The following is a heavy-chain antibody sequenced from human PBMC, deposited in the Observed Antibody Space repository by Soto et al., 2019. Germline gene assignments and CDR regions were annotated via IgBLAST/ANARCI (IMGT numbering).Heavy chain of an antibody. CDR2: ILYDGTKK. J-gene: IGHJ4*02. Sequence: GGSLRLSCAASGFTFSSYGMHWVRQAPGKGLEWVAVILYDGTKKYYADSMKGRFTISRDNSKNTLYLQMNSLRAEDTAVYYCAKDRGALRRSEEHYYFDYWGQGTLVTVSS. CDR3: AKDRGALRRSEEHYYFDY. D-gene: IGHD4-17*01. CDR1: GFTFSSYG. V-gene: IGHV3-30*18.